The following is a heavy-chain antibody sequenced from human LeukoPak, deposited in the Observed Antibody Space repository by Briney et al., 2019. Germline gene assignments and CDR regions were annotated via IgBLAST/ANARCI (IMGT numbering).Heavy chain of an antibody. D-gene: IGHD2-15*01. Sequence: GGSLRLSCAASGFTLSSYSMNWVRQAPGKGLEWVSSISSSSSYIYYADSVKGRFTISRDNAKNSLYLQMNSLRAEDTALYYCARDATYCAGGSCSRFDPWGQGTLVTVSS. CDR2: ISSSSSYI. J-gene: IGHJ5*02. CDR3: ARDATYCAGGSCSRFDP. CDR1: GFTLSSYS. V-gene: IGHV3-21*01.